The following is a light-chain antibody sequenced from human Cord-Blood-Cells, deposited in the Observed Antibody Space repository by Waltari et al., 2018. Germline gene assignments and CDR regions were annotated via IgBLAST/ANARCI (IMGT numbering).Light chain of an antibody. CDR1: QSVSSN. CDR2: GAS. CDR3: QQYNNWPSPYT. J-gene: IGKJ2*01. V-gene: IGKV3-15*01. Sequence: EIVMTQSPATLSVSPGERATLSCRASQSVSSNLAWYQQEPGQAPRLLIYGASTRATGIPARFSGSGSGTEFTLTISSLQSEDFAVYYCQQYNNWPSPYTFGQGTKLEIK.